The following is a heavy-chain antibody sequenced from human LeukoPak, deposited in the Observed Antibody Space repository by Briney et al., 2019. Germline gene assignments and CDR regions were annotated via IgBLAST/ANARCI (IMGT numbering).Heavy chain of an antibody. CDR3: ARHTALGSPLHY. J-gene: IGHJ4*02. Sequence: SETLSLTCTVSGGSISSSAYYWGWIRQPPGNGLEWIGSIYYTGSTYYNPSLKTRVTISVDTSKNQFSLKLSSVTAADTAVYYCARHTALGSPLHYWGQGTLVTVSS. CDR2: IYYTGST. V-gene: IGHV4-39*01. CDR1: GGSISSSAYY. D-gene: IGHD5-18*01.